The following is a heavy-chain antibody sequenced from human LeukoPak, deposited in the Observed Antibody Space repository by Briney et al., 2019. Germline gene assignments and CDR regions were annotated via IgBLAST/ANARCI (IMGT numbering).Heavy chain of an antibody. Sequence: SETLSLTCTVSGGSISSGDYYWSWIRQPPGKGLEWIAYIFHSGSTYYNPSLKSRVRISVDTSKNQFSLKLSSVTAADTAVYYCARGSGVLRYFDWLLQFDLWGQGTLVTVSS. CDR1: GGSISSGDYY. V-gene: IGHV4-30-4*01. J-gene: IGHJ5*02. CDR2: IFHSGST. CDR3: ARGSGVLRYFDWLLQFDL. D-gene: IGHD3-9*01.